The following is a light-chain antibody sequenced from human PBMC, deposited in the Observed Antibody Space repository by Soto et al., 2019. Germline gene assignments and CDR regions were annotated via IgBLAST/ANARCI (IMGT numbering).Light chain of an antibody. Sequence: QSALTQPASVSGSPGQSITISCTGTSXDVGGYNYVSWYQQHPGKAPKLMIYEVSNRPSGVSNRFSGSKSGNTASLTISGLQAEDEADYYCSSYTSSSTEVFGTGTKVT. CDR1: SXDVGGYNY. CDR3: SSYTSSSTEV. CDR2: EVS. V-gene: IGLV2-14*01. J-gene: IGLJ1*01.